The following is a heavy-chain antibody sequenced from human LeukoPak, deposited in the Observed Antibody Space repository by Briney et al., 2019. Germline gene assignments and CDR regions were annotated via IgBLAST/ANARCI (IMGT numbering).Heavy chain of an antibody. J-gene: IGHJ4*02. CDR2: IYYSGST. CDR3: ARDLGNYYDSSGYSFDY. D-gene: IGHD3-22*01. V-gene: IGHV4-61*01. CDR1: GGSIRSSNYY. Sequence: PSETLSLTCTVSGGSIRSSNYYWGWIRQPPGKGLEWIGYIYYSGSTNYNPSLKSRVTISVDTSKNQFSLKLSSVTAADTAVYYCARDLGNYYDSSGYSFDYWGQGTLVTVSS.